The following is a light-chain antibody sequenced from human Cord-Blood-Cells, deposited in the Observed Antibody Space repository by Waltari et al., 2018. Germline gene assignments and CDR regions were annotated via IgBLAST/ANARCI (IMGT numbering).Light chain of an antibody. J-gene: IGLJ1*01. CDR3: CSYAGSYTFV. CDR1: SSYVGGYNY. CDR2: DVS. Sequence: QSALTQSRSVSGSPGQSLTISCPGTSSYVGGYNYVSWYQQHPGKAPKLMIYDVSKRPSGVPDRFSGSKSGNTASLTISGLQAEDEADYYCCSYAGSYTFVFGTGTKVTVL. V-gene: IGLV2-11*01.